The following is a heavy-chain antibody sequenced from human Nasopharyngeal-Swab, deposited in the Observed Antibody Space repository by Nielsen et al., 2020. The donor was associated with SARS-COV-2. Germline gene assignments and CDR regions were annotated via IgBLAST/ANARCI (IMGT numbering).Heavy chain of an antibody. Sequence: GGSLRLSCTPSGLTFTDSAIHCVRQASGRGLEWVGRTISKNKGYSTSYAASVNDRFTMSRDDSKNTAVLQMNRLRTEDTAVYYCSRLDTVYRANWGQGTLVAVSS. J-gene: IGHJ4*02. D-gene: IGHD5/OR15-5a*01. CDR1: GLTFTDSA. CDR3: SRLDTVYRAN. V-gene: IGHV3-73*01. CDR2: TISKNKGYST.